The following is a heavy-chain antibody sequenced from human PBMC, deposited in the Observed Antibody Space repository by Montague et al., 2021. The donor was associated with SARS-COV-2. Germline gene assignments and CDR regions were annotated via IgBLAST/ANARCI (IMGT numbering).Heavy chain of an antibody. CDR1: GFTFSSYA. D-gene: IGHD6-19*01. CDR2: ISYDGSNK. Sequence: SLRLSCAASGFTFSSYAMHWVRQAPGKGLEWVAVISYDGSNKYNADSVKGRFTISRDNSKNTLYLQMNSLRAEDTAVYYCARGTGISSGWFDYWGQGTLVTVSS. V-gene: IGHV3-30-3*01. CDR3: ARGTGISSGWFDY. J-gene: IGHJ4*02.